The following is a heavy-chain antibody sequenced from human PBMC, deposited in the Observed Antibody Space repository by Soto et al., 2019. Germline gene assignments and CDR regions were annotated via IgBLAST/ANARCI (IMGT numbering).Heavy chain of an antibody. CDR1: GYTFSDYY. D-gene: IGHD5-12*01. V-gene: IGHV1-2*02. J-gene: IGHJ6*03. CDR3: ARESGGATATLDYYYFYMDV. CDR2: INPNSGDT. Sequence: QVQLVQSGAEVKKPGASVTVSCKASGYTFSDYYLHWVRQAPGQGPEWMGWINPNSGDTKYAQKFRGRVTMTRDTSVRTAFMELNRLKSDDTAVYYCARESGGATATLDYYYFYMDVLGKGTTVTVSS.